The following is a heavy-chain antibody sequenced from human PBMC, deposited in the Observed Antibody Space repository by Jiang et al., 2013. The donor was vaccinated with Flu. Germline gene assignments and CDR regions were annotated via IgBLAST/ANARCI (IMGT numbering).Heavy chain of an antibody. CDR1: GFTFDDYA. J-gene: IGHJ6*02. V-gene: IGHV3-9*01. CDR3: AKDITEALYSSINLNYYYYGMDV. D-gene: IGHD6-13*01. Sequence: GGGLVQPGRSLRLSCAASGFTFDDYAMHWVRQAPGKGLEWVSGISWNSGSIGYADSVKGRFTISRDNAKNSLYLQMNSLRAEDTALYYCAKDITEALYSSINLNYYYYGMDVWGQGTTVTVSS. CDR2: ISWNSGSI.